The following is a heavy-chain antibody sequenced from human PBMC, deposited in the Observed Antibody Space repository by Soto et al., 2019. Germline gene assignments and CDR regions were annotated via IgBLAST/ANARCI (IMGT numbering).Heavy chain of an antibody. V-gene: IGHV3-74*01. CDR1: GFTFSTYW. J-gene: IGHJ5*02. CDR2: INSDASHT. CDR3: VSDVRCITTSCYGTWFGP. Sequence: EVQLVESGGGLVQPGGSLRLSCAASGFTFSTYWMHWIRQVPGKGLEWVSRINSDASHTYYADSVKGRFTISRDNAKNPLHLEINSLRAEDTAVYYCVSDVRCITTSCYGTWFGPWGQGTLVTVSS. D-gene: IGHD2-2*01.